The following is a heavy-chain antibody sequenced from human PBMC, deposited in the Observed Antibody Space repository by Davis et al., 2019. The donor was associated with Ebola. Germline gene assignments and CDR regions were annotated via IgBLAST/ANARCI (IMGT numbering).Heavy chain of an antibody. J-gene: IGHJ6*02. CDR1: GFPFSDYY. Sequence: PGGSLRPSCPAPGFPFSDYYMSWIRQAPGKGLEWVSYISSSGSTIYYADSVKGRFTISRDNANNSLYLQMNSLRAEDTAVYYCARDRGYPYYYYGMDVWGQGTTVTVSS. CDR2: ISSSGSTI. V-gene: IGHV3-11*01. CDR3: ARDRGYPYYYYGMDV. D-gene: IGHD3-10*01.